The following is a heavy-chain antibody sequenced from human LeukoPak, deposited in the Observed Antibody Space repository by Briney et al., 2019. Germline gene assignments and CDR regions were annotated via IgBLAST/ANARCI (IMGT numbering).Heavy chain of an antibody. Sequence: PSETLSLTCTVSGGSISSYYWSWIRQPPGEGLEWIGYIYYSGSTNYNPSLKSRVTISVDTSKNQFSLKLSSVTAADTAVYYCARERIVGATTGWFDPWGQGTLVTVSS. CDR2: IYYSGST. V-gene: IGHV4-59*01. CDR1: GGSISSYY. D-gene: IGHD1-26*01. CDR3: ARERIVGATTGWFDP. J-gene: IGHJ5*02.